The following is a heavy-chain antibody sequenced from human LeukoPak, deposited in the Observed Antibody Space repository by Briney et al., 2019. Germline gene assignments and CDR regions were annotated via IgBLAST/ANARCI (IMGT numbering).Heavy chain of an antibody. Sequence: GGSLRLSCVSSGFSFSTFWMTWGRQAPGKGPEWVANINEDGSEKYYVDSVKGRFTISRDNGKNSLFLDMNSLRADDTALYFCVQGGHFDWRGQGAPVIVSS. CDR3: VQGGHFDW. J-gene: IGHJ4*02. CDR1: GFSFSTFW. V-gene: IGHV3-7*01. CDR2: INEDGSEK. D-gene: IGHD3-16*01.